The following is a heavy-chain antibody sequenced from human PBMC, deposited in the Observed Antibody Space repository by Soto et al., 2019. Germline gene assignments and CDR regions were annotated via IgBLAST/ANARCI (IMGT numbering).Heavy chain of an antibody. Sequence: QVQLVQSGAAVKKPGSSVKVSCKASGGTFSSYAISWVRQAPGQGLEWMGGIIPTFGTANYAQTFQGRVTITADESTSTGCMALSSLRSEDTAVYYCAREARYCSGGSCYFLPGIDYWGQGTLVTVSS. CDR2: IIPTFGTA. V-gene: IGHV1-69*12. CDR3: AREARYCSGGSCYFLPGIDY. CDR1: GGTFSSYA. D-gene: IGHD2-15*01. J-gene: IGHJ4*02.